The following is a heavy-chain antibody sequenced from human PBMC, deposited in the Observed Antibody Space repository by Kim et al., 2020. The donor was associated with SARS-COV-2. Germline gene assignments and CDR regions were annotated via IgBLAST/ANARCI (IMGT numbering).Heavy chain of an antibody. CDR2: FDPEDGET. D-gene: IGHD3-22*01. CDR1: GYTLTELS. Sequence: ASVKVSCKVSGYTLTELSMHWVRQAPGKGLEWMGGFDPEDGETIYAQKFQGRVTMTEDTSTDTAYMELSSLRSEDTAVYYCATSRNRYYDSSGPGAFDIWGQGTMVTVSS. V-gene: IGHV1-24*01. J-gene: IGHJ3*02. CDR3: ATSRNRYYDSSGPGAFDI.